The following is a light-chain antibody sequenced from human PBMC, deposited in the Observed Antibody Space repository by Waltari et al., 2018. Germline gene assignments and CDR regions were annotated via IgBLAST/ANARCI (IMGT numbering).Light chain of an antibody. V-gene: IGLV1-51*01. J-gene: IGLJ2*01. CDR3: ETWDSDLSAVV. CDR1: RSNIGNDY. CDR2: DNN. Sequence: QSVLTQPPSVSAAPGPRVTISCSAGRSNIGNDYVSWYQQLPGTAPRLLIYDNNKRPSGIPDRFSGSKSGTSATLGITGLQTGDEADYYCETWDSDLSAVVFGGGTKVTVL.